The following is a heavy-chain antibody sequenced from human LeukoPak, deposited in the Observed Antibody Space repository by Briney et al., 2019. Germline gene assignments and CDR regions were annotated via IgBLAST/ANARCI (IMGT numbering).Heavy chain of an antibody. CDR1: GFTFSHFW. Sequence: PGGSLRLSWAASGFTFSHFWMSWVRQAPGKGLEWVAYIRKTGSETYYVDSVKGRFTITRDNTRNSLFLQMYSLRAEDTAVYFCAREDGYCSGGNCYSYFDSWGQGTLVTVSS. D-gene: IGHD2-15*01. CDR2: IRKTGSET. CDR3: AREDGYCSGGNCYSYFDS. J-gene: IGHJ4*02. V-gene: IGHV3-7*01.